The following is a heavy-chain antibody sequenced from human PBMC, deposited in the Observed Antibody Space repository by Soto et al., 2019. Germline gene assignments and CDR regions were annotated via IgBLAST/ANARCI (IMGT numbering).Heavy chain of an antibody. V-gene: IGHV1-18*01. CDR2: ISAYNGNT. CDR1: GYTFTSYG. D-gene: IGHD3-9*01. Sequence: GASVKVSCKASGYTFTSYGISWVRQAPGQGLEWMGWISAYNGNTNYAQKLQGRVTMTTDTSTSTAYMELRSLRSDDTAVYYCARGALVLRYFDWSPAGYFDYWGQGTLVTVSS. J-gene: IGHJ4*02. CDR3: ARGALVLRYFDWSPAGYFDY.